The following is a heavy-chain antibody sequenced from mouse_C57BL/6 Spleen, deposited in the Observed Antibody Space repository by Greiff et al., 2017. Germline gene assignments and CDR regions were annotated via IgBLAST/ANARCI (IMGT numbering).Heavy chain of an antibody. CDR2: IHPNSGST. Sequence: QVQLQQPGAELVKPGASVKLSCKASGYTFTSYWMHWVKQRPGQGLEWIGMIHPNSGSTNYNEKFKSKATLTVDKSSSTAYMQLSSLTSEDSAVYYCARDWDQYYYAMDYWGQGTSVTVSS. V-gene: IGHV1-64*01. D-gene: IGHD4-1*01. J-gene: IGHJ4*01. CDR1: GYTFTSYW. CDR3: ARDWDQYYYAMDY.